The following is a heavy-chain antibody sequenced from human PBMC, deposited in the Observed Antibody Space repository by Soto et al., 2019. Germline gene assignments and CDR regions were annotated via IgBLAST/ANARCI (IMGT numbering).Heavy chain of an antibody. V-gene: IGHV3-30*18. Sequence: QVQLVESGGGVVQPGRSLRLSCAASGFTFSSYGMHWVRQAPGKGLEWVAVISYDGSNKYYADSLKGRFTVSRDNSKNTLLLQRSSRRAEDTVVYSCGKGASGGCPYYSGMDVWAKGTTVPVSS. CDR3: GKGASGGCPYYSGMDV. J-gene: IGHJ6*04. CDR1: GFTFSSYG. CDR2: ISYDGSNK. D-gene: IGHD6-25*01.